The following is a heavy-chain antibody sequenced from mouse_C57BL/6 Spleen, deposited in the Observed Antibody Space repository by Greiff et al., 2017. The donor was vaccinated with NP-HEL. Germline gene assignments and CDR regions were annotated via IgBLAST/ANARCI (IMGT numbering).Heavy chain of an antibody. D-gene: IGHD4-1*02. Sequence: EVKVEESGGGLVKPGGSLKLSCAASGFTFSSYAMSWVRQTPEKRLEWVATISDGGSYTYYPDNVKGRFTISRDNAKNNLYLQMSHLKSEDTAMYYCATNWDYYYAMDYWGQGTSVTVSS. J-gene: IGHJ4*01. CDR3: ATNWDYYYAMDY. CDR2: ISDGGSYT. CDR1: GFTFSSYA. V-gene: IGHV5-4*03.